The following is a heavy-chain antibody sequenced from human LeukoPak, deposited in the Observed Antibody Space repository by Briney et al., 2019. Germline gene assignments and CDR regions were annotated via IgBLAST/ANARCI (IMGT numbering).Heavy chain of an antibody. V-gene: IGHV4-39*01. CDR2: IYDSGDT. CDR1: GGSISSSSYY. CDR3: ARHQWHYYYYMGV. D-gene: IGHD6-19*01. J-gene: IGHJ6*03. Sequence: SETLSLTCTVSGGSISSSSYYWSWIRQPPWKGLEWIGSIYDSGDTYYNPSLKSRRVTISVDTSKNQFSLRLSSVSAADTAVYYCARHQWHYYYYMGVWGKGSTVTVCS.